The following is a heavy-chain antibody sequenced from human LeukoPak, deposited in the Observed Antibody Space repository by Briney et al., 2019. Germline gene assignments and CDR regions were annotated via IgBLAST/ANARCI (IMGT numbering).Heavy chain of an antibody. J-gene: IGHJ4*02. CDR1: GFTVNYW. V-gene: IGHV3-7*01. Sequence: PGGCLRLSCAASGFTVNYWMSWARQAPGKGLEWVATMTHDGSDEYYLDSVKGRFTISRDSAKNSIYLQMNSLRVEDTSTYYCAKGDLENWGQGTLVTVSS. CDR2: MTHDGSDE. CDR3: AKGDLEN.